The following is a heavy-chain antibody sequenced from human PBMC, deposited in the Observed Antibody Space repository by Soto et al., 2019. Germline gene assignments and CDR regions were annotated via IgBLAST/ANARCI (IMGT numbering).Heavy chain of an antibody. Sequence: QVHLVQFGAEVRKPGSSVKVSCTASGGTFNTHTISWVRQAPGLGLEWMGRIIPMLGMSNSPHKFQGRVSITADKSTGTVYMARSRLTSDDTALYYCATSYASGSSHVDSWGQGTLVTVSS. V-gene: IGHV1-69*02. CDR2: IIPMLGMS. CDR3: ATSYASGSSHVDS. D-gene: IGHD3-10*01. CDR1: GGTFNTHT. J-gene: IGHJ4*02.